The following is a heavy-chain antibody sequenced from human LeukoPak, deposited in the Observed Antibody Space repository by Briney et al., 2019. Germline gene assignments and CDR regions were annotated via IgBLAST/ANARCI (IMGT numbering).Heavy chain of an antibody. V-gene: IGHV3-23*01. D-gene: IGHD3-10*02. CDR1: RFTFSSYG. J-gene: IGHJ6*03. Sequence: GGSLRLSCAASRFTFSSYGMSWVRQAPGKGLEWVSAISGSGGSTYYADSVKGRFTISRDNSKNTLYLQMNSLRAEDTAVYYCAELGITMIGGVWGKGTTVTISS. CDR2: ISGSGGST. CDR3: AELGITMIGGV.